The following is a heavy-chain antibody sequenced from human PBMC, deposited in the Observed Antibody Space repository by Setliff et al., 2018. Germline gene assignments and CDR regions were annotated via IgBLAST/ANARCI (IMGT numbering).Heavy chain of an antibody. CDR3: FGAGTCSY. J-gene: IGHJ4*02. CDR2: INPHGSEK. CDR1: GLSYINDW. V-gene: IGHV3-7*01. Sequence: GGSLRLSCTASGLSYINDWVSWVRQAPGKGLEWLASINPHGSEKYYADSVKGRFTISRDNAKNSLSLQMNNLRTEDTAVYYCFGAGTCSYWGQGTLVSVSS. D-gene: IGHD3-10*01.